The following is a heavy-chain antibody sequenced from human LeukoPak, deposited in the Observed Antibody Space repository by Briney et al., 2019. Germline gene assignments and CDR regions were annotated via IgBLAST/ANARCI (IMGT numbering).Heavy chain of an antibody. D-gene: IGHD2-8*01. CDR2: IIHSGRT. J-gene: IGHJ4*02. Sequence: SETLSLTCAVYGGSFSGYYWTWIRQTPDKGLEWIGEIIHSGRTNYKSSLKSRLTLSVDTSKNHFSLKLSSVTAADTAVYYCARGIVLTGYASFDFWGQGTLVTVSS. CDR3: ARGIVLTGYASFDF. V-gene: IGHV4-34*01. CDR1: GGSFSGYY.